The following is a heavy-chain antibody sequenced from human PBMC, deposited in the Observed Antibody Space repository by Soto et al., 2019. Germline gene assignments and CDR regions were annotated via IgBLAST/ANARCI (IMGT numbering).Heavy chain of an antibody. J-gene: IGHJ4*02. Sequence: QVQLVESGGGVVQPGRSLRLSCAASGFTFSRHGMHWVRQAPGKGLEWVAIIWYDGSNEYYADSVRGRFTISRDNSKNTLYLQMSSLRVDDTAVYYCARDYTSTGYGLVYWGQGALVTVSS. CDR3: ARDYTSTGYGLVY. CDR2: IWYDGSNE. CDR1: GFTFSRHG. V-gene: IGHV3-33*01. D-gene: IGHD6-25*01.